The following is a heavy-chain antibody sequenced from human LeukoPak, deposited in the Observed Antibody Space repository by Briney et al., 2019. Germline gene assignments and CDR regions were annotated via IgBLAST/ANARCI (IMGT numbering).Heavy chain of an antibody. CDR1: GYTLTELS. D-gene: IGHD6-19*01. V-gene: IGHV1-24*01. CDR2: FDPEDGET. Sequence: ASVKVSCKVSGYTLTELSMHWVRQAPGKGLEWMGGFDPEDGETTYAQKFQGRVTMTEDTSTETAYMELSSLRSEDTAVYYCATRYMETGYSSGWYLPFFDYWGQGTLVTVSS. J-gene: IGHJ4*02. CDR3: ATRYMETGYSSGWYLPFFDY.